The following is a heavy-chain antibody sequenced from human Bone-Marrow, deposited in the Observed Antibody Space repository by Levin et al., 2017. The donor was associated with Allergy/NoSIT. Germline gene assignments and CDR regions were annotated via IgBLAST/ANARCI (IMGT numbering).Heavy chain of an antibody. V-gene: IGHV4-39*01. Sequence: SQTLSLTCPISGGSIRSSSHYWGWIRQSPGKGLEWIGDTGSTYYNPTLKSRVTISVDTSKNQFSLNLRSVTAADTAVYFCARWFDYLRAFDMWGQGTMVTVSS. CDR2: TGST. D-gene: IGHD2/OR15-2a*01. J-gene: IGHJ3*02. CDR1: GGSIRSSSHY. CDR3: ARWFDYLRAFDM.